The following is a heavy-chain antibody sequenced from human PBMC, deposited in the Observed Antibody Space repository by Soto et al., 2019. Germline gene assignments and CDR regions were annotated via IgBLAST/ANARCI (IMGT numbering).Heavy chain of an antibody. D-gene: IGHD3-16*01. CDR2: ISSDSRYI. V-gene: IGHV3-48*02. CDR1: GFTLSNYA. J-gene: IGHJ6*02. Sequence: GGSLRLSCAASGFTLSNYAVNWVRQAPGKGLEWVSYISSDSRYIYYGDSVKGRFTISRDNARNSVYLQMNSLRDEDTAVYYCVRIKLVEFFFINVDVYDMDVWGQGTPFTVSS. CDR3: VRIKLVEFFFINVDVYDMDV.